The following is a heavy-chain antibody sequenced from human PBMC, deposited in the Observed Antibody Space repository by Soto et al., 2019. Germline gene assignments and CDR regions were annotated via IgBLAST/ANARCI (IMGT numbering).Heavy chain of an antibody. CDR1: GGTFSSYA. D-gene: IGHD4-17*01. J-gene: IGHJ4*02. CDR2: IIPIFGTA. Sequence: SVKVSCKASGGTFSSYAISWVRQAPGQGLEWMGGIIPIFGTANYAQKFQGRVTITADESTSTAYMELSSLRSEDTAVYYCEAYGDYGNVGYWGQGTLVTVSS. V-gene: IGHV1-69*13. CDR3: EAYGDYGNVGY.